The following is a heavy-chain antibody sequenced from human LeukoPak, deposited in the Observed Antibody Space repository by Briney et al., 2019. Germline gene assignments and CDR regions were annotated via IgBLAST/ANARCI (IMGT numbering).Heavy chain of an antibody. D-gene: IGHD1-26*01. V-gene: IGHV3-53*05. CDR2: IYSGGST. Sequence: PGGSLRLSCAASGFTVSSNYMSWVRQAPGKGLEWVSVIYSGGSTYYADSVKGRFTISRDNSKNTLYLQMNSLRAEDTAVYYCARWVVGATTGNYFDYWGQGTLVTVSS. J-gene: IGHJ4*02. CDR3: ARWVVGATTGNYFDY. CDR1: GFTVSSNY.